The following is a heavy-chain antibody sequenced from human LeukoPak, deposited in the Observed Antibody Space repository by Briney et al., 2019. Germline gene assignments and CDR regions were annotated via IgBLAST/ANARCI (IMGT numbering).Heavy chain of an antibody. CDR1: GGSISSGSYY. Sequence: KPSETLSLTCTVSGGSISSGSYYWSWIRQPAGKGLEWIGRIYTSGSTNYNPSLKSRVTMSVDTSKNQFSLKLSSVTAADTAVYYCAREWDGYSSSWLDYWGQGTLVTVSS. J-gene: IGHJ4*02. CDR3: AREWDGYSSSWLDY. V-gene: IGHV4-61*02. CDR2: IYTSGST. D-gene: IGHD6-13*01.